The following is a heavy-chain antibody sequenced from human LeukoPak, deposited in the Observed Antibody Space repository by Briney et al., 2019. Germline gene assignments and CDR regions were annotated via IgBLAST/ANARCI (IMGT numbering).Heavy chain of an antibody. J-gene: IGHJ6*03. Sequence: GGSLRLSCAASGFTVSSNYMSWVRQAPGKGLEWVSVIYSGGSTYYADSVKGRFTISRDNSKNTLYLQMNSLRAEDTAVYCCARNKITMVRGVIQSFYYYYYMDVWGKGTTVTVSS. CDR2: IYSGGST. CDR1: GFTVSSNY. CDR3: ARNKITMVRGVIQSFYYYYYMDV. V-gene: IGHV3-53*01. D-gene: IGHD3-10*01.